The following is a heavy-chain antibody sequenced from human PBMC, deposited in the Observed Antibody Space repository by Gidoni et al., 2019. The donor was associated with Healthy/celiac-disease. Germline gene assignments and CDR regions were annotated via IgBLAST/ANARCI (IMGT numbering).Heavy chain of an antibody. J-gene: IGHJ5*02. Sequence: QVQLMESGGGLVKPGGSLRLSCAAAGFPFSDYYINWIRQAPGKGLEWVSYISSSGSTIYYADSVKGRFTISRDNAKNSLYLQMNSLRAEDTAVYYWARVRGAPGAYWFDPWGQGTLVTVSS. CDR2: ISSSGSTI. CDR1: GFPFSDYY. V-gene: IGHV3-11*01. CDR3: ARVRGAPGAYWFDP. D-gene: IGHD7-27*01.